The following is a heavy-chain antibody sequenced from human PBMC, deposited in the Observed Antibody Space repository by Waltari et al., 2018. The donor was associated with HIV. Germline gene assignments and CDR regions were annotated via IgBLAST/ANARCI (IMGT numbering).Heavy chain of an antibody. J-gene: IGHJ4*02. CDR3: ATPRSGTTGHFDY. CDR1: GGSISSSSYY. D-gene: IGHD1-26*01. V-gene: IGHV4-39*01. Sequence: QVQLQESGPGLVKPSETLSLICTVSGGSISSSSYYWSWIRKSPGKGLEWIGTLYYSGDTYYTPSLTSRLTISSDTSKNHLSLRLTSVTAADTAVYYCATPRSGTTGHFDYWGQGALVTVSS. CDR2: LYYSGDT.